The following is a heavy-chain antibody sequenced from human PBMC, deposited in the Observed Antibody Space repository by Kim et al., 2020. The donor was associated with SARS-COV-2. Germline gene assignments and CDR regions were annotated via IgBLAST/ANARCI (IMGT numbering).Heavy chain of an antibody. V-gene: IGHV4-59*08. Sequence: SETLSLTCTVSDGSINGYYWGWIRQPPGRGLEWIGYIYYGGSTNYNPSLKSRVTISVDTSKNQFSLNLSSVTAADTALYYCARRSTSNWFFDLCGRGTLVTVSS. CDR3: ARRSTSNWFFDL. CDR1: DGSINGYY. J-gene: IGHJ2*01. CDR2: IYYGGST.